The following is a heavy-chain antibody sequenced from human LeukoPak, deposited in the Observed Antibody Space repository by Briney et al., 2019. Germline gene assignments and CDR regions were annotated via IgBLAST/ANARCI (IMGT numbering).Heavy chain of an antibody. J-gene: IGHJ4*02. CDR2: ISYSGST. D-gene: IGHD6-19*01. Sequence: SETLSLTCTVSGGFISSYYWSWIRQPPGKGLEWIGYISYSGSTNYNPSLKSRVTISVDTSKNQFSLKLSSVTAADTAVYYCARAEYSSGWPVEWGQGTLVTVSS. V-gene: IGHV4-59*12. CDR3: ARAEYSSGWPVE. CDR1: GGFISSYY.